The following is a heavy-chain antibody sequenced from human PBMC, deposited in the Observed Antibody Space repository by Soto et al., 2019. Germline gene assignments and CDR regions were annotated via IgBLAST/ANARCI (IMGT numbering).Heavy chain of an antibody. D-gene: IGHD2-15*01. Sequence: LRLSCAASGFTFSSYDMHWVRQATGKGLEWVSAIGTAGDTYYPGSVKGRFTISRENAKNSLYLQMNSLRVGDTAVYYCARNRAHCSGRSRYYRGGYYYYMDVWGKGNTVTVS. CDR2: IGTAGDT. J-gene: IGHJ6*03. CDR3: ARNRAHCSGRSRYYRGGYYYYMDV. V-gene: IGHV3-13*01. CDR1: GFTFSSYD.